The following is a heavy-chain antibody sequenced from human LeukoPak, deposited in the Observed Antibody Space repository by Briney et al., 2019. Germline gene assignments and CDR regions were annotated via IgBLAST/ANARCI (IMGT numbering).Heavy chain of an antibody. CDR1: GFTFSSYE. CDR2: MKHDGSEK. CDR3: ARSPYSGSYGPFDY. D-gene: IGHD1-26*01. J-gene: IGHJ4*02. V-gene: IGHV3-7*04. Sequence: GGSLRLSCAASGFTFSSYEMNWVRQAPGKGLDWVANMKHDGSEKSYVDSVKGRFTISRDDAKNSLYLQMNSLRAEDTALYYCARSPYSGSYGPFDYWGQGTLVTVSS.